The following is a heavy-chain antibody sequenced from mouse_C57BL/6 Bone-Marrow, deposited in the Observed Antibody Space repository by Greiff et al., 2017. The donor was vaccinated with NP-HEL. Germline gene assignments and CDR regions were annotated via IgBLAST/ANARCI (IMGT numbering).Heavy chain of an antibody. CDR3: TTACLYYDYTALAY. Sequence: EVQLQQSGAELVRPGASVKLSCTASGFNIKDDYMHWVKQRPEQGLEWIGWIDPENGDTEYASKFQGKATITADTSSNTAYLQLSSLTSEDTAVYYCTTACLYYDYTALAYWGQGTLVTVSA. J-gene: IGHJ3*01. CDR1: GFNIKDDY. CDR2: IDPENGDT. V-gene: IGHV14-4*01. D-gene: IGHD2-4*01.